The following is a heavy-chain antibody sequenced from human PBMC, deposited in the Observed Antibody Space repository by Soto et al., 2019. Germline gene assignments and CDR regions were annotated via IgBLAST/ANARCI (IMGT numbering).Heavy chain of an antibody. D-gene: IGHD6-13*01. J-gene: IGHJ6*02. V-gene: IGHV3-21*01. CDR2: ISSSSSYI. Sequence: EVQLVESGGGLVKPGGSLRLSCAASGFTFSSYSMNWVRQAPGKGLEWVSSISSSSSYIYYADSVKGRFTISRDNAKNSLYLQMNSLRAEDTAVYYCARHEGMEQNPPGYGMDVWGQGTTVTVSS. CDR3: ARHEGMEQNPPGYGMDV. CDR1: GFTFSSYS.